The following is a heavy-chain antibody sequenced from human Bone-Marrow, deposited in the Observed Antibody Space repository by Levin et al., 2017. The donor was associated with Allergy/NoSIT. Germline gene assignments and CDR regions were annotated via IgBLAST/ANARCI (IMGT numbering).Heavy chain of an antibody. CDR3: ARGAASTGHKYQGDYPPFYALDV. CDR1: GDSVSGNSVS. J-gene: IGHJ6*02. D-gene: IGHD2-2*01. V-gene: IGHV6-1*01. Sequence: SETLSLTCAISGDSVSGNSVSWNWIRQSPSRGLEWLGRTNFRSTWFTDYAESVKSRIIINRDTSKNQFSLKLNSVTPEDTAVYYCARGAASTGHKYQGDYPPFYALDVWGQGTTVTVSS. CDR2: TNFRSTWFT.